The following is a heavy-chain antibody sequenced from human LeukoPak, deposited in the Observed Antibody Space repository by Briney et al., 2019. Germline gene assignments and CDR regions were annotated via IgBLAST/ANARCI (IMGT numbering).Heavy chain of an antibody. CDR3: VRVGWGLLRGHDAPDI. V-gene: IGHV4-39*07. J-gene: IGHJ3*02. CDR2: IYYSGST. D-gene: IGHD2-21*02. Sequence: PSETLSLTCTVSGGSISSYYWGWIRQPPGKGLEWIGSIYYSGSTYYNPSLKSRVTISVDTFKNQLSLKLSSVTAADTAVYYCVRVGWGLLRGHDAPDIWGQGTMVTVSS. CDR1: GGSISSYY.